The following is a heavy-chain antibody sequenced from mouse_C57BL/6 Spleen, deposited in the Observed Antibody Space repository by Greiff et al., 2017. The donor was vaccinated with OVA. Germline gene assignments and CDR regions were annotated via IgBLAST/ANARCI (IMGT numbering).Heavy chain of an antibody. CDR2: INPYNGGT. CDR1: VNTFTDYY. Sequence: VQLQQSGPGLVKPGASVKMSCKASVNTFTDYYMHWVKQSHGKSLEWIGVINPYNGGTSYNQKFKGKATLTVDTSSSTSYMGLNSLTSLDSAVYYCDPDDVLTPRGYWGQGTTFSVSS. V-gene: IGHV1-19*01. CDR3: DPDDVLTPRGY. J-gene: IGHJ2*01. D-gene: IGHD2-3*01.